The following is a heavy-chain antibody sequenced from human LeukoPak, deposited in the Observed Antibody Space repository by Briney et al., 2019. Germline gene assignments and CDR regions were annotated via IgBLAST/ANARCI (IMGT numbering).Heavy chain of an antibody. CDR3: ATAVVRGLLTDGMDV. V-gene: IGHV1-18*01. CDR1: GYTFTSYG. CDR2: ISAYNGNT. D-gene: IGHD3-10*01. Sequence: GASVKVSCKASGYTFTSYGISWVRQAPGQGLEWMGWISAYNGNTNYAQKLQGRVTMTTDTSTSTAYMELRSLRSDDTAVYYCATAVVRGLLTDGMDVWGQGTTVTVSS. J-gene: IGHJ6*02.